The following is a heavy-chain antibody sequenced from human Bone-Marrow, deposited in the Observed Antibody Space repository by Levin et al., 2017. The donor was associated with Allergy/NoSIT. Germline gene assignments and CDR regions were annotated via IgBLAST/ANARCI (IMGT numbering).Heavy chain of an antibody. V-gene: IGHV3-20*04. CDR2: LNWDGGST. D-gene: IGHD3/OR15-3a*01. CDR1: GFPFDDYG. CDR3: ARNSGGTLNSNWFDA. Sequence: ETLSLTCAASGFPFDDYGMSWFRQVPGKGLEWLSGLNWDGGSTDYADSVRGRFTISRDNVKNSLYAQLNSVRVEDTALYYCARNSGGTLNSNWFDAWGQGTLVIVSS. J-gene: IGHJ5*02.